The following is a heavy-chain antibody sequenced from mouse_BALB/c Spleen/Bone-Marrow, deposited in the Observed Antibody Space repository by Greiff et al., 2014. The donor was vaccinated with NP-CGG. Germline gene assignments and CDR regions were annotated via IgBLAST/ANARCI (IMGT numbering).Heavy chain of an antibody. CDR2: IWAGGST. J-gene: IGHJ2*01. V-gene: IGHV2-9*02. D-gene: IGHD2-4*01. CDR3: ARDRYYDYYFDY. Sequence: QVQLKESGPGLVAPSQSLSITCTVSGFPLTNYGVHWVRQPPGKGLEWLGVIWAGGSTNYNSALMSRLSITKDNSKSQVFLKMNSLQTDGTAMYYCARDRYYDYYFDYWGQGTTLTVSS. CDR1: GFPLTNYG.